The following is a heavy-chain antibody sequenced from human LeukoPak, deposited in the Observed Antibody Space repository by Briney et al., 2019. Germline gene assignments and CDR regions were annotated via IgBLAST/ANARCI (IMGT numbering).Heavy chain of an antibody. J-gene: IGHJ4*02. V-gene: IGHV3-23*01. Sequence: PGGSLRLSCAASGFTFSSFAMRWVRQAPGKGLEWVSSISDSGGATFYADSVKGRFTISRDNAKNTLYLQMNSLRAEDTAVYYCARGDYFDYWGQGTLVTVSS. CDR2: ISDSGGAT. CDR1: GFTFSSFA. CDR3: ARGDYFDY.